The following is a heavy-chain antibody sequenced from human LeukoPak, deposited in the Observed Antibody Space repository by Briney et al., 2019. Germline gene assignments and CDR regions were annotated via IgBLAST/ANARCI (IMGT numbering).Heavy chain of an antibody. CDR3: ARGGYDILTGYPRAFSFQH. Sequence: PSQTLSLTCTVSGGSFSSGDYYWSWIRQPPGKGLEWIGYIYYSGSTNYNPSLKSRVTISVDTSKNQFSLKLSSVTAADTAVYYCARGGYDILTGYPRAFSFQHWGQGTLVTVSS. CDR1: GGSFSSGDYY. D-gene: IGHD3-9*01. J-gene: IGHJ1*01. V-gene: IGHV4-30-4*01. CDR2: IYYSGST.